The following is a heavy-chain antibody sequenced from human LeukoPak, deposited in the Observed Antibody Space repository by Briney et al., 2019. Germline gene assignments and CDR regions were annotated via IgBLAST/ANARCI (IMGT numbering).Heavy chain of an antibody. J-gene: IGHJ6*02. D-gene: IGHD3-9*01. Sequence: PSETLSHTCSVSGGSLSTYYWSWIRQPAGKGLEWIGRVYRSGNTNYNPSLKSRVTMSVDTSKNQISLRLRSVTAADTAVYYCARDDFEYSVHYGMDVWGQGTTVTVSS. V-gene: IGHV4-4*07. CDR2: VYRSGNT. CDR1: GGSLSTYY. CDR3: ARDDFEYSVHYGMDV.